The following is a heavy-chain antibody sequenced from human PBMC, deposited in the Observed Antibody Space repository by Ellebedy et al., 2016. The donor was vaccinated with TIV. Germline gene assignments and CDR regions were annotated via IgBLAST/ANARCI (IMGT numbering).Heavy chain of an antibody. D-gene: IGHD3-16*02. CDR3: ASVPYDYVWGNYRPAGAFDY. CDR2: IKQDGSEK. Sequence: GESLKISCAASGFTFRSFWMSWVRQAPGKGLEWVANIKQDGSEKYYVDSVKGRFTISRDNAKNSLYLQMNSLRAEDTAVYYCASVPYDYVWGNYRPAGAFDYWGQGTLVTVSS. J-gene: IGHJ4*02. CDR1: GFTFRSFW. V-gene: IGHV3-7*01.